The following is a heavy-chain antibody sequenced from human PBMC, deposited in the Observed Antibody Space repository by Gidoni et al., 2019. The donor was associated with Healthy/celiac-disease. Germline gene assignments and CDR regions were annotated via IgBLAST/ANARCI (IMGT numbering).Heavy chain of an antibody. CDR2: IYSGVST. D-gene: IGHD2-15*01. CDR1: GFTVSSNY. V-gene: IGHV3-66*02. CDR3: AIEENTRGD. J-gene: IGHJ4*02. Sequence: EVQLVESGGGRVAPGGSRRLSCAASGFTVSSNYMCWVRQAPGKGLEWVSVIYSGVSTYYADSVKGRFTISRDNSKNTLYLQMNSLRAEDTAVYYCAIEENTRGDLGQGTLVTVSS.